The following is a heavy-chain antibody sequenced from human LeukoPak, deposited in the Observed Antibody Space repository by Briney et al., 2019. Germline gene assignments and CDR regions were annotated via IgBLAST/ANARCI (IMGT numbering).Heavy chain of an antibody. CDR1: GFTFSSYA. V-gene: IGHV3-23*01. CDR2: ISGSGGST. Sequence: GGSLRLSCAASGFTFSSYAMSWVRQAPGKGLEWVSAISGSGGSTYYADSVKGRFTIPRDNSKNTLYLQMNSLRAEDTAVYYCAKDQAPYYYDSSLDYFDYWGQGTLVTVSS. J-gene: IGHJ4*02. CDR3: AKDQAPYYYDSSLDYFDY. D-gene: IGHD3-22*01.